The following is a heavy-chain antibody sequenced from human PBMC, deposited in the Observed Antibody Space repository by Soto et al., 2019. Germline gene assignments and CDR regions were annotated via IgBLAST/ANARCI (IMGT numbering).Heavy chain of an antibody. Sequence: SETLSLTCTVSGGSISDDYWSWIRQPPGKGLEWIGHISHSGSTNYNPSLKSRVTISVDTSKRQFSLKLSSVTAADTAVYYCARASMVRGLSYGMDVWGQGTTVTVSS. D-gene: IGHD3-10*01. J-gene: IGHJ6*02. CDR3: ARASMVRGLSYGMDV. CDR1: GGSISDDY. CDR2: ISHSGST. V-gene: IGHV4-59*01.